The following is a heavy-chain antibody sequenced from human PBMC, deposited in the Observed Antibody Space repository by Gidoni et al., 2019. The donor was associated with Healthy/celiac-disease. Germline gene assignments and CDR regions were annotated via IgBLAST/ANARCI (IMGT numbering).Heavy chain of an antibody. V-gene: IGHV3-23*01. D-gene: IGHD3-10*01. CDR3: AKDKVLWFGELEFYFDY. CDR1: GFTFSSYA. CDR2: IRGSGGST. Sequence: EVQLLESGGGLVQPGGSLRLSCAASGFTFSSYAMSWVRQAPGKGLEWVSAIRGSGGSTYYADSVKGRFTISRDNSKNTLYLQMNSLRAEDTAVYYCAKDKVLWFGELEFYFDYWGQGTLVTVSS. J-gene: IGHJ4*02.